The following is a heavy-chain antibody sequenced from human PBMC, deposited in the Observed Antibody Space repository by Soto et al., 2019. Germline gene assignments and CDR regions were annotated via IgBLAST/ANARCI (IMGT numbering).Heavy chain of an antibody. D-gene: IGHD1-26*01. CDR3: ARVSQWEYYFDY. J-gene: IGHJ4*02. CDR1: GFTFSSYW. CDR2: INSDGSST. V-gene: IGHV3-74*01. Sequence: GGSLRLSCAAPGFTFSSYWMHWVRQAPGKGLVWVSRINSDGSSTSYADSVKGRFTISRDNAKNTLYLQMNSLRAEDTAVYYCARVSQWEYYFDYWGQGTLVTVSS.